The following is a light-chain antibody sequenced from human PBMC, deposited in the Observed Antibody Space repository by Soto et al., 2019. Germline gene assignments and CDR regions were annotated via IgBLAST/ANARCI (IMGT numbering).Light chain of an antibody. CDR1: QSVGSNY. Sequence: EIVLTQSPGTLSLSPGERATLSCRASQSVGSNYLVWYQQKPGQALRLLIYGASSRATGIPDRFSGSGSGTDFALTISRLEPEDFAMYYCQQYSGSSSTFGQGTKLEIK. CDR3: QQYSGSSST. V-gene: IGKV3-20*01. J-gene: IGKJ2*01. CDR2: GAS.